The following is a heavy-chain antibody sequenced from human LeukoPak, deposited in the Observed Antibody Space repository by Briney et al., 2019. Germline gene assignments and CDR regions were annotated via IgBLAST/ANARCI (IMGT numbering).Heavy chain of an antibody. J-gene: IGHJ6*02. CDR1: GFTFSSYA. CDR2: ISNSGGST. V-gene: IGHV3-23*01. CDR3: AKDGGRGCSSTSCYTPNYYYYGMDV. D-gene: IGHD2-2*02. Sequence: GASLRLSCAASGFTFSSYAMTWVRQAPGKGLEWVSTISNSGGSTYYADYVKGRFTISRDNAKNSLYLQMNSLRAEDTALYYCAKDGGRGCSSTSCYTPNYYYYGMDVWGQGTTVTVSS.